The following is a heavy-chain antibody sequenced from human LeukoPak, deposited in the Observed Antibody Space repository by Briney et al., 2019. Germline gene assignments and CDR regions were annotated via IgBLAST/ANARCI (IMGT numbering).Heavy chain of an antibody. D-gene: IGHD6-13*01. CDR3: ARGPEYSSSWSADAFDI. J-gene: IGHJ3*02. CDR1: GFTVSSNY. CDR2: IYSGGST. V-gene: IGHV3-53*01. Sequence: GGSLRLSCAASGFTVSSNYMSWVRQAPGKGLEWASVIYSGGSTYYADSVKGRFTISRDNSKNTLYLQMNSLRAEDTAVYYCARGPEYSSSWSADAFDIWGQGTMVTVSS.